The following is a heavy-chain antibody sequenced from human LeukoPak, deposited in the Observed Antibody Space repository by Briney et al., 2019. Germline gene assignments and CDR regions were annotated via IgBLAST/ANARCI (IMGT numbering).Heavy chain of an antibody. CDR1: GFSFGDYA. J-gene: IGHJ4*02. D-gene: IGHD1-7*01. V-gene: IGHV3-49*04. CDR3: SRSITGSGWKYNFDF. Sequence: PGGSLRLSCIVSGFSFGDYAMTWVRQAPGKGLEWVGFIRSKSLGATTEYAASVKGRFIVSRDDSQSIAYLQMSSLRTEDTAVYYCSRSITGSGWKYNFDFWGQGTLVTVSS. CDR2: IRSKSLGATT.